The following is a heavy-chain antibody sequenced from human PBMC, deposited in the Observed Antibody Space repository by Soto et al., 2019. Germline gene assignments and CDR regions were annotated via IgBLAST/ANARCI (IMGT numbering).Heavy chain of an antibody. CDR1: GFTLTRYS. CDR2: TSTDEGVK. D-gene: IGHD6-19*01. CDR3: AREVVTTQWYFDN. Sequence: XGSRRLSCAAAGFTLTRYSMNWFRQAPGKGLEWVAVTSTDEGVKFYADSVRGRFTISRDNSRNTLFLHMNGLSVDDTGVYYCAREVVTTQWYFDNWGQGVRVTVSS. J-gene: IGHJ4*02. V-gene: IGHV3-30*03.